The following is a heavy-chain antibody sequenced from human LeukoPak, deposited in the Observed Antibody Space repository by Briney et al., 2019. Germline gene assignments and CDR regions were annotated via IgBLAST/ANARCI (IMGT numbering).Heavy chain of an antibody. D-gene: IGHD3-3*01. J-gene: IGHJ5*02. CDR2: IGNSGGST. CDR1: GFTFSSYA. CDR3: ARDNGYYDFWSGYGGNWFDP. Sequence: GGSLRLSCAASGFTFSSYAMSWLRQAPGKGLEWVFTIGNSGGSTYYADSVKGRFTISRDNAKNSLYLQMNSLRGEDTAVYYCARDNGYYDFWSGYGGNWFDPWGQGTLVTVSS. V-gene: IGHV3-23*01.